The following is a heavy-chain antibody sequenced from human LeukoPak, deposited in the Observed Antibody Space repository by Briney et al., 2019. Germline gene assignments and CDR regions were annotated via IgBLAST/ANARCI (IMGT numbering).Heavy chain of an antibody. D-gene: IGHD3-22*01. CDR2: ISYDGSNK. CDR3: AREDYYDSSGPFDY. Sequence: GGSLRLSFAASGFTFSSYAMHWVRQAPGKGLERVAVISYDGSNKYYADSVKGRFTISRDNSKNTLYLQMNSLRAEDTAVYYCAREDYYDSSGPFDYWGQGTLVTVSS. J-gene: IGHJ4*02. CDR1: GFTFSSYA. V-gene: IGHV3-30-3*01.